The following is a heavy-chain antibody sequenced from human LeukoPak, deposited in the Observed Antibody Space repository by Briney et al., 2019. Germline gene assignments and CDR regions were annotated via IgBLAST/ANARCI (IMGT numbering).Heavy chain of an antibody. CDR2: IYTSGST. J-gene: IGHJ4*02. CDR1: DGSISSYY. V-gene: IGHV4-4*07. D-gene: IGHD4-23*01. CDR3: ARDRVTTMEDYFDY. Sequence: SETLSLTCTVSDGSISSYYWSWIRQPAGKGLEWIGRIYTSGSTNYNPSLKSRVTMSVDTSKNHFSLRLSSVTAADTAVYYCARDRVTTMEDYFDYWGQGTLVTASS.